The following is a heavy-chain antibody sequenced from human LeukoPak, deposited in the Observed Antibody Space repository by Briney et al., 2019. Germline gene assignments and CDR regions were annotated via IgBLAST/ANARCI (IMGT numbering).Heavy chain of an antibody. D-gene: IGHD6-19*01. J-gene: IGHJ4*02. CDR2: ISGSGGAS. Sequence: GGSLRLSCAASGFTFSNYAMSWVRQGPGKGLEWVSAISGSGGASYYADSVKGRFTISRDTSKNTLYLQMKSLRAEDTAIYYCAKDRSGGGWHYFDYWGQGTLVTVSS. CDR3: AKDRSGGGWHYFDY. V-gene: IGHV3-23*01. CDR1: GFTFSNYA.